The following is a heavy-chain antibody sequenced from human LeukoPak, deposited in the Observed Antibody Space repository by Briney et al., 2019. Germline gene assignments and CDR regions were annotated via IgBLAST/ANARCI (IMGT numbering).Heavy chain of an antibody. CDR1: GGSISSSSYY. J-gene: IGHJ4*02. V-gene: IGHV4-39*01. CDR2: IYYSGST. D-gene: IGHD6-13*01. Sequence: SETLSLTCTVSGGSISSSSYYWGWIRQPPGKGLEWIGSIYYSGSTYYSPSLKSRVTISVDTSKNQFSLKLSSVTAADTAVYYCARQFQQLVFIDYWGQGTLVTVSS. CDR3: ARQFQQLVFIDY.